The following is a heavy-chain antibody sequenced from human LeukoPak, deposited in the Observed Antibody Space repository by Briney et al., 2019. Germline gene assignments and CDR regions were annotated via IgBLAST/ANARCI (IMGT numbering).Heavy chain of an antibody. CDR1: GFMFSSSG. Sequence: PGESLRLSCAASGFMFSSSGMHWVRQAPGKGLEWVAFIRYDGSNEYYADSVKGRFTISRDDSKNSMSLQMNSLKIEDTAVYFCSSLIGDFWGQGILVTVSS. CDR2: IRYDGSNE. CDR3: SSLIGDF. V-gene: IGHV3-30*02. J-gene: IGHJ4*02. D-gene: IGHD2-8*01.